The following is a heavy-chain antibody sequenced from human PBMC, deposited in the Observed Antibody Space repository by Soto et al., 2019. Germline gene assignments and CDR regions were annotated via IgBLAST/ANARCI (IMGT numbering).Heavy chain of an antibody. J-gene: IGHJ6*02. V-gene: IGHV1-69*13. CDR2: IIPIFGTA. CDR3: ARGVRYSSSWPAYYYYGMDV. Sequence: SVKASCKASGGTFSSYAISWVRQAPGQGLEWMGGIIPIFGTANYAQKFQGRVTITADESTSTAYMELSSLRSEDTAVYYCARGVRYSSSWPAYYYYGMDVWGQGTTVTVSS. D-gene: IGHD6-13*01. CDR1: GGTFSSYA.